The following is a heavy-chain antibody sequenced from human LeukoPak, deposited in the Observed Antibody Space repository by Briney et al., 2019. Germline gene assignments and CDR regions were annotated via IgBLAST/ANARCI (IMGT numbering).Heavy chain of an antibody. D-gene: IGHD3-3*01. CDR2: IYYRGDT. V-gene: IGHV4-59*01. CDR3: ARGAYDFWSGSPGYMDV. J-gene: IGHJ6*03. CDR1: LGSISRYY. Sequence: SETLSLTCTVSLGSISRYYWSWIRQAPGKGLEWIGYIYYRGDTNYNPSLKSRVAISVDTSKNQVSLKLTSVTAADTAVYYCARGAYDFWSGSPGYMDVWGKGTTVTVSS.